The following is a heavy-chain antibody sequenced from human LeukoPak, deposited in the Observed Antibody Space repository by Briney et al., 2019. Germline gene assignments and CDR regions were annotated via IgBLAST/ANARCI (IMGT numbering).Heavy chain of an antibody. Sequence: GGSLRLSCTPSGFTFSSYWMNWVRQAPGKGLEWVANIKQDGSEKYYVDSVKGRFTISRDNAKNSLYLQMNSLRAEDTAVYYCARDIEAPGIAFDIWGRGTMVTVSS. CDR3: ARDIEAPGIAFDI. J-gene: IGHJ3*02. V-gene: IGHV3-7*04. CDR2: IKQDGSEK. D-gene: IGHD6-13*01. CDR1: GFTFSSYW.